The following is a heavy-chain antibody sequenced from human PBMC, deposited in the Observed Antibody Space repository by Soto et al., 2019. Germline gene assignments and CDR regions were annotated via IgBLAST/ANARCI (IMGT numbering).Heavy chain of an antibody. CDR1: GGSISSSSYY. Sequence: SETLSLTCTVSGGSISSSSYYWGWIRQPPGKGLEWIGSIYYSGSTYYNPSLKSRVTKPVDTSKKQISQKLSYVTAADTAVYYFAHYLDFWSGYYVPYYYGMDVWGQGTTVTVS. D-gene: IGHD3-3*02. CDR3: AHYLDFWSGYYVPYYYGMDV. V-gene: IGHV4-39*01. J-gene: IGHJ6*02. CDR2: IYYSGST.